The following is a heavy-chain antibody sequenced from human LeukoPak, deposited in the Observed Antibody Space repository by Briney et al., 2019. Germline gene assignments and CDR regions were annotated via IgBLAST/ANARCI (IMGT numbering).Heavy chain of an antibody. CDR1: GFTFTSYW. CDR3: ARIYLKVASAS. V-gene: IGHV3-7*01. J-gene: IGHJ5*02. D-gene: IGHD5-12*01. CDR2: IKEDGSEK. Sequence: GGSLRLSCAASGFTFTSYWMSWVRQAPGKGLEWVANIKEDGSEKYYVDSVKGRFTISRDNAKNSVSLQMNSLRAEDTAVYYCARIYLKVASASWGQGTLVTV.